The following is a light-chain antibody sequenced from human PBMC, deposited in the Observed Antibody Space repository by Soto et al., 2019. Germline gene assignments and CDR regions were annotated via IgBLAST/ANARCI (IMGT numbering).Light chain of an antibody. Sequence: QSVLTQPPSVSGAPGQRVTISCTGSSSNIGAGYDVHWYQQLPGTAPKLLIYGNSNRPSGVPDRFSGSKSGTSASLAITGLQAEDEADYYCQSYDSNLSAYVVFGGGTKVTVL. CDR1: SSNIGAGYD. CDR2: GNS. CDR3: QSYDSNLSAYVV. J-gene: IGLJ2*01. V-gene: IGLV1-40*01.